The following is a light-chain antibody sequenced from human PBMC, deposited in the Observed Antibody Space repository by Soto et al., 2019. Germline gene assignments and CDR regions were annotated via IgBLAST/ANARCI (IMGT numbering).Light chain of an antibody. J-gene: IGLJ1*01. Sequence: QSALTQPASASGSPGQSVTISCTGTSSDVGTYNYVSWYQQHPGKAPKLMIYEVTKRPSRIPDRVSGSKSGNTASLTVFGLQAEDEADYCCCSYAGSNTYVFGTGTKLTVL. CDR2: EVT. CDR3: CSYAGSNTYV. V-gene: IGLV2-8*01. CDR1: SSDVGTYNY.